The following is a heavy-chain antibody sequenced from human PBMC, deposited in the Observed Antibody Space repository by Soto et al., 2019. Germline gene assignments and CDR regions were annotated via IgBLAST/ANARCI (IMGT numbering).Heavy chain of an antibody. CDR2: VSYDGSNK. CDR3: ARGTIARIAAAVHAGWYFDY. J-gene: IGHJ4*02. D-gene: IGHD6-13*01. Sequence: QVQLVESGGGVVQPGRSLRLSCAASGFTFSSYAMHWVRQAPGKGLEWVAVVSYDGSNKYYADSVKGRFTISRDNSKNTLYLQMNSLRAEDTAVYYCARGTIARIAAAVHAGWYFDYWGQGTLVTVSS. V-gene: IGHV3-30-3*01. CDR1: GFTFSSYA.